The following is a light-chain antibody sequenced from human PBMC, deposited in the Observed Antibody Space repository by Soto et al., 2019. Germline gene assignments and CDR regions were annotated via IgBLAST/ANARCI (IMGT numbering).Light chain of an antibody. CDR2: AAS. CDR1: QTISMF. Sequence: DIQMTQSPSSLSASVGDRVTISFRASQTISMFLNWYQQKPGKAPNVLIYAASSLQGEVPSRFSGSGSGTDFTLTISSLQPEDFGTYYCQQTYIAPRTFGQGTKVDIK. CDR3: QQTYIAPRT. J-gene: IGKJ1*01. V-gene: IGKV1-39*01.